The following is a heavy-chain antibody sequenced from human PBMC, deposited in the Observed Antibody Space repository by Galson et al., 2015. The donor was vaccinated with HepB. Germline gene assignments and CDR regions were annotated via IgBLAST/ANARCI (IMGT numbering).Heavy chain of an antibody. D-gene: IGHD4-17*01. V-gene: IGHV3-66*01. CDR3: ARGYGANYFDY. CDR2: IYSGGST. CDR1: GFTVSSNY. J-gene: IGHJ4*02. Sequence: SLRVSCEASGFTVSSNYMTWVRQAPGKGLEWVSLIYSGGSTYYADSVKGRFTISRDNSKNTLYLQMNSLRAEETAVYYCARGYGANYFDYWGQGTLVTVSS.